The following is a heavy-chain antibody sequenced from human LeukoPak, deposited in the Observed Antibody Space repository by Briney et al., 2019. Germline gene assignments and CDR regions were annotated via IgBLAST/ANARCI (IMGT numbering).Heavy chain of an antibody. CDR1: GFTFSDYY. D-gene: IGHD5-18*01. CDR3: ARWGIQLWFSFDY. J-gene: IGHJ4*02. Sequence: GGSLRLSCAASGFTFSDYYMSWIRQAPGKGLEWVSYISSSSSYTNYADSVKGRFTISRDNAKNSLYLQMNSLRAEDTAVYDCARWGIQLWFSFDYWGQGTLVTVSS. CDR2: ISSSSSYT. V-gene: IGHV3-11*06.